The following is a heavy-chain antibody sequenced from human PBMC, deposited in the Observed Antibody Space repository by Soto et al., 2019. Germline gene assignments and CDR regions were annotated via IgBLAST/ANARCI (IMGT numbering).Heavy chain of an antibody. CDR2: IYYSGST. J-gene: IGHJ3*02. V-gene: IGHV4-39*01. D-gene: IGHD6-13*01. CDR1: GGSISSSSYN. CDR3: ARRGVFDAFDI. Sequence: QLQLQESGPGLVKPSETLSLTCTVSGGSISSSSYNWGWIRQPPGKGLEWIGSIYYSGSTYYDPSLKSRVTISVDTSKNQFTLKLSSVTAADTAVYYCARRGVFDAFDIWGQGTMVTVSS.